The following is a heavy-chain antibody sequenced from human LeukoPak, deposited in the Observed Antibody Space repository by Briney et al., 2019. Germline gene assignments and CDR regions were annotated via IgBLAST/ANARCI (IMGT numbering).Heavy chain of an antibody. CDR3: ESGRFGELSFDY. CDR1: GYTFTSYD. V-gene: IGHV1-18*01. CDR2: ISAYNGNT. D-gene: IGHD3-10*01. Sequence: ASVKVSCKASGYTFTSYDISWVRQAPGQGLEWMGWISAYNGNTNYAQKLQGRVTMTTDTSTSTAYMELRSLRSDDTAVYYCESGRFGELSFDYWGQGTLVTVSS. J-gene: IGHJ4*02.